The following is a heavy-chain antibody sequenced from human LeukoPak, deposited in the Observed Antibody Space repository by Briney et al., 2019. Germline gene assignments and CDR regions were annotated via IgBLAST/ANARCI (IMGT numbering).Heavy chain of an antibody. J-gene: IGHJ4*02. CDR2: ISSSSSSYV. CDR3: ASIATRAVGATMRVY. D-gene: IGHD1-26*01. CDR1: GFTFSSYW. V-gene: IGHV3-21*01. Sequence: PGGSLRLSCAASGFTFSSYWMSWVRQAPGKGLEWVSSISSSSSSYVYYADSVKGRFTISRDNAKNSLYLQMNSLRAEDTAVYYCASIATRAVGATMRVYWGQGTLVTVSS.